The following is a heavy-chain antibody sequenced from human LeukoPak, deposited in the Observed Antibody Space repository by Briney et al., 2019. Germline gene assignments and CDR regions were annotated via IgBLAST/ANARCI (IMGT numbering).Heavy chain of an antibody. V-gene: IGHV1-2*02. J-gene: IGHJ5*02. CDR1: GYTFTGYY. CDR3: ARKVGSGWWYNWFDP. Sequence: ASVKVSCKASGYTFTGYYMHWVRQAPGQGLEWMGWINPNSGGTNYAQKFQGRVTMTRDTSISTAYMELRSLRSDDTAVYYCARKVGSGWWYNWFDPWGQGTLVTVSS. CDR2: INPNSGGT. D-gene: IGHD6-19*01.